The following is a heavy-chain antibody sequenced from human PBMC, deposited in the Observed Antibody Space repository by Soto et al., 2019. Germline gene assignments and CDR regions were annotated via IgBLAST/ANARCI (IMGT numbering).Heavy chain of an antibody. CDR1: GVYIGNYY. V-gene: IGHV4-59*01. Sequence: PSETLSLTCTVSGVYIGNYYWSWFRQPPGKGLECIGFIFSSGNTTYDPSLKSRVAISIDTSRNQLSLQLTSVTAADTGLYYCARGRRRATFGMHSDTPLALFWDYWAQGP. CDR3: ARGRRRATFGMHSDTPLALFWDY. J-gene: IGHJ4*02. D-gene: IGHD3-3*01. CDR2: IFSSGNT.